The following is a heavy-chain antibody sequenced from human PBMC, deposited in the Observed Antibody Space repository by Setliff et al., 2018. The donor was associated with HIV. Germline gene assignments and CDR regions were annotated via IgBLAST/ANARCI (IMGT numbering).Heavy chain of an antibody. CDR1: GASMTSHY. J-gene: IGHJ4*02. D-gene: IGHD6-19*01. CDR2: IYGSGTT. V-gene: IGHV4-59*11. CDR3: ATDPKGDGWAYFDS. Sequence: SETLSLTCSVAGASMTSHYLTWIRQPRGMGLEWIGNIYGSGTTKYNPSLRSRATISVDKAKNQLSLSLDSVTAADTAVYYCATDPKGDGWAYFDSWGQGTLVTVS.